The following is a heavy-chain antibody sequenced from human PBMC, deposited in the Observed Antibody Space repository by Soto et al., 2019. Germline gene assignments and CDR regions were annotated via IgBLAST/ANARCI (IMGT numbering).Heavy chain of an antibody. D-gene: IGHD3-22*01. Sequence: QVQLVQSGDEVKKPGSSVKVSCKASGGTFSSYAISWVRQAPGQGLEWMGGIIPIFGTANYAQKFQGRVTMTADESTSTAYMELSSLRSEDTAVYYCASSTYYYDSSGYYSPLDYWGQGTLVTVSS. CDR1: GGTFSSYA. V-gene: IGHV1-69*01. J-gene: IGHJ4*02. CDR2: IIPIFGTA. CDR3: ASSTYYYDSSGYYSPLDY.